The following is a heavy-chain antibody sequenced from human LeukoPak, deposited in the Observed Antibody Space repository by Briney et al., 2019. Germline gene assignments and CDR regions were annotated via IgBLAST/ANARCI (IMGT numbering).Heavy chain of an antibody. CDR2: IRYDGRNK. J-gene: IGHJ5*02. V-gene: IGHV3-30*02. CDR3: AKDPYYYGSGNVQNWFDP. CDR1: GFTFSSYG. D-gene: IGHD3-10*01. Sequence: PGGSLRLSCAASGFTFSSYGMNWVRQAPGKGLEWVAFIRYDGRNKYYADSVKGRFTISRDNSKNTLYLQMNSLRAEDTAVYYCAKDPYYYGSGNVQNWFDPWGQGTLVTVSS.